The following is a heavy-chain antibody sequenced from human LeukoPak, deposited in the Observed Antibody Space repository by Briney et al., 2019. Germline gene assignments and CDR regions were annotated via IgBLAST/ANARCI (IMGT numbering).Heavy chain of an antibody. Sequence: GGSLRLSCAASGFTFSDYYMSWIRQAPGKGLEWVANINEHGTKTFYVDSVKGRFTISRDNAKSSLFLQMNSLRAEDTAIYFCVSVAGYLNYWGQGSLVAVSS. D-gene: IGHD6-19*01. CDR3: VSVAGYLNY. CDR1: GFTFSDYY. J-gene: IGHJ4*02. CDR2: INEHGTKT. V-gene: IGHV3-7*01.